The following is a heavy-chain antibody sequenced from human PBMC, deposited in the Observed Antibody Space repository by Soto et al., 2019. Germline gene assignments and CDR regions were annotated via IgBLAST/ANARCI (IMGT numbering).Heavy chain of an antibody. CDR1: GGTFSSYA. CDR3: ASHRLQPGSGYYRSFDY. J-gene: IGHJ4*02. Sequence: ASVKVSCKASGGTFSSYAISWVRQAPGQGLEWMGGIIPIFGTANYAQKFQGRVTVTADKSTSTAYMELSSLRSEDTAVYYCASHRLQPGSGYYRSFDYWGQGTLVTVSS. D-gene: IGHD3-22*01. CDR2: IIPIFGTA. V-gene: IGHV1-69*06.